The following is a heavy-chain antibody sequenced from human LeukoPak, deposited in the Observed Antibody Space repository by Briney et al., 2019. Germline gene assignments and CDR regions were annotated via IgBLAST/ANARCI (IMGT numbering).Heavy chain of an antibody. Sequence: GGSLRLSCAASGFTFSSYGMHWVRQAPGKGLEWVAVISYDGSNKYYADSVKGRFTISRDNSKNTLSLQINSLRAEDTAVYYCAREGTKYSSSSYYYMDVWGKGTTVTVSS. D-gene: IGHD6-13*01. J-gene: IGHJ6*03. V-gene: IGHV3-30*19. CDR2: ISYDGSNK. CDR3: AREGTKYSSSSYYYMDV. CDR1: GFTFSSYG.